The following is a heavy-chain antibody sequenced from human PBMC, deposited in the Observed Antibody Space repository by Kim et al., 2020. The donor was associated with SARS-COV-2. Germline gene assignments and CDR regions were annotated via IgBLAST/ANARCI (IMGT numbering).Heavy chain of an antibody. V-gene: IGHV4-59*13. D-gene: IGHD2-15*01. Sequence: SETLSLTCTVSGGSISSYYWSWIRQPPGKGLEWIGYIYYSGSTNYNPSLKSRVTISVDTSKNQFSLKLSSVTAADTAVYYCARDGGAATSIAEWNNWFDPWGQGTLVTVSS. CDR2: IYYSGST. CDR3: ARDGGAATSIAEWNNWFDP. J-gene: IGHJ5*02. CDR1: GGSISSYY.